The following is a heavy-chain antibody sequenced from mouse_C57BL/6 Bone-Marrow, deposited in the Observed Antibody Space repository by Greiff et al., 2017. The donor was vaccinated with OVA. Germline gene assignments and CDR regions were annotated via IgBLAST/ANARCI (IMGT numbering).Heavy chain of an antibody. CDR1: GYAFTNYL. CDR3: ARYGGLRDFDY. J-gene: IGHJ2*01. D-gene: IGHD2-4*01. V-gene: IGHV1-54*01. CDR2: INPGSGGT. Sequence: VQLQQSGAELVRPGTSVKVSCKASGYAFTNYLIEWVKQRPGQGLEWIGVINPGSGGTNYNEKFKGKATLTADKSSSTAYMQLSSLTSEDSAVYFCARYGGLRDFDYWGQGTTLTVSS.